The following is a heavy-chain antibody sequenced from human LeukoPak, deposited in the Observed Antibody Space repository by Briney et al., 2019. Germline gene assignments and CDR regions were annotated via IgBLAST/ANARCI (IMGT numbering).Heavy chain of an antibody. CDR1: GYTFTGYY. CDR3: ARDPDYYGSGSSWFDP. D-gene: IGHD3-10*01. J-gene: IGHJ5*02. Sequence: ASVKVSCKASGYTFTGYYMHWVRQAPGQGLEWMGWINPNSGGTNYAQKFQGRVTMTRDTSISTAYMELSRLRSDDTAVYYCARDPDYYGSGSSWFDPWGQGTLVTVSS. V-gene: IGHV1-2*02. CDR2: INPNSGGT.